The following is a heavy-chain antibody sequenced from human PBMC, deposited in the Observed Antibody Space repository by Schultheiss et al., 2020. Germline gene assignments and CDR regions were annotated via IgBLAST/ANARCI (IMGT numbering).Heavy chain of an antibody. CDR1: GFTFSSYA. V-gene: IGHV3-23*01. Sequence: GGSLRLSCAASGFTFSSYAMSWVRQAPGKGLEWVSAISGSGGSTYYADSVKGRFTISRDNSKNTLYLQMNSLRAEDTAVYYCARPTTVNTNLAFDYWGQGTLVTGYS. J-gene: IGHJ4*02. CDR3: ARPTTVNTNLAFDY. CDR2: ISGSGGST. D-gene: IGHD4-17*01.